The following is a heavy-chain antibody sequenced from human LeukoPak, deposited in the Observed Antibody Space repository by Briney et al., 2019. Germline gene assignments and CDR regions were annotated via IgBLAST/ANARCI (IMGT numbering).Heavy chain of an antibody. CDR1: GYTFTGYY. Sequence: ASVKVSCKASGYTFTGYYMHWVRQAPGQGLQWMGRINPNSGGTNYAQKFQGRVTMTRDTSISTAYMELRSLRSDDTAVYYCARVCSSGYYYYYMDVWGKGTTVTVSS. V-gene: IGHV1-2*06. CDR3: ARVCSSGYYYYYMDV. CDR2: INPNSGGT. J-gene: IGHJ6*03. D-gene: IGHD2-2*01.